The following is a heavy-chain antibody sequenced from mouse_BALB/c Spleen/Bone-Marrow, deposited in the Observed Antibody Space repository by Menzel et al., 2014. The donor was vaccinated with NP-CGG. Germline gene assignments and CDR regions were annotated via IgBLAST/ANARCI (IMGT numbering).Heavy chain of an antibody. CDR1: GFTFSNYW. CDR3: TSMRRRGFAY. D-gene: IGHD2-3*01. V-gene: IGHV6-6*02. CDR2: IRLKSNNYAT. Sequence: EVQEVESGGGLVQPGGSMKLSCVASGFTFSNYWMNWVRQSPEKGLEWVAEIRLKSNNYATHYAESVKGRFTISRDDSKSSVYLQMNNLRAEDTGIYYCTSMRRRGFAYWGQGTLVTVSA. J-gene: IGHJ3*01.